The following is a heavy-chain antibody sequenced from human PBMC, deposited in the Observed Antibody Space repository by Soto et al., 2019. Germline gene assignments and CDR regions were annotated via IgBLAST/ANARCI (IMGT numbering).Heavy chain of an antibody. CDR2: TFTGGST. CDR3: EKKPPSSIQGWAFGMDV. V-gene: IGHV3-53*02. CDR1: GFSVTTNY. J-gene: IGHJ6*02. Sequence: EVQLVETGGGLIQPGGSLRLSCLASGFSVTTNYIIWVRQPPGKGLEWVSTTFTGGSTHYADSVKGRFSISRDNSKNTVYLQINNLRVEDTAVYYCEKKPPSSIQGWAFGMDVWGQGTTVSVSS. D-gene: IGHD1-26*01.